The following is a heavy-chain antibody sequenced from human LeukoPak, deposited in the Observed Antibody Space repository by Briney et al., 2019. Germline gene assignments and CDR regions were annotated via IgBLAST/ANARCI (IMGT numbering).Heavy chain of an antibody. J-gene: IGHJ4*02. CDR2: IKADGGDK. CDR1: GFTFNSYA. V-gene: IGHV3-7*01. D-gene: IGHD3-16*01. CDR3: ARGGLWGGDY. Sequence: GGSLRLSCAASGFTFNSYAMSWVRQAPGRGLEWVATIKADGGDKYYVNSVKGRFTISRDNAKNSLSLQMDSLRAEDTAVYYCARGGLWGGDYWGQGTLVTVSS.